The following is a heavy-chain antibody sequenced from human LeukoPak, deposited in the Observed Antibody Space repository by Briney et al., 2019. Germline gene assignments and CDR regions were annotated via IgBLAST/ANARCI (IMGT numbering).Heavy chain of an antibody. D-gene: IGHD1-14*01. Sequence: SETLSLTCPVYGGSLSSYYWSWIRQPPGKGLEWIGYIYYSGSTNYNPSLKSRVTIPVDTSKNQFSLKLSSVTAAATACYSCPGAGPGDYVDYWGQEPWSPSPQ. V-gene: IGHV4-59*01. CDR2: IYYSGST. CDR3: PGAGPGDYVDY. CDR1: GGSLSSYY. J-gene: IGHJ4*01.